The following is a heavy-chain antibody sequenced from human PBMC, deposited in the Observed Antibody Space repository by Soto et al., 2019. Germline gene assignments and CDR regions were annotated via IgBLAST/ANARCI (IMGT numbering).Heavy chain of an antibody. V-gene: IGHV3-23*01. CDR3: AKARKYSSPYDS. Sequence: WGSLRLSCATSGFMFGSYAVNWVRQSPGKGLEWVSVISGGGSTTNYADSVRGRFTTSRDSSTDTVYLQMYSLRVEDTAVYYCAKARKYSSPYDSWGQGTLVTVSS. J-gene: IGHJ5*01. CDR2: ISGGGSTT. D-gene: IGHD6-19*01. CDR1: GFMFGSYA.